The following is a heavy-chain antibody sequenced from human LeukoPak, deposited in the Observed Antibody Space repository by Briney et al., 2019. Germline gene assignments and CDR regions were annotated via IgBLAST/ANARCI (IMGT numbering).Heavy chain of an antibody. Sequence: PGRSLRLSCAASGFTFSSYAMHWVRQAPGKGLEWVAVISYDGSNKYYADSVKGRFTISRDNSKNTLYLQMNSLRAEDTAVYYCARERIFGELGAFDIWGQGTMVTVSS. CDR1: GFTFSSYA. CDR2: ISYDGSNK. J-gene: IGHJ3*02. D-gene: IGHD3-10*01. CDR3: ARERIFGELGAFDI. V-gene: IGHV3-30-3*01.